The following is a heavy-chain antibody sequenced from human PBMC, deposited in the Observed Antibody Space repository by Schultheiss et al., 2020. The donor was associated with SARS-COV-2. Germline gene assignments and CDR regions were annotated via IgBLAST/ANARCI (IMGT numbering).Heavy chain of an antibody. Sequence: SETLSLTCTASGGSISGHYWSWVRQPPGKGLEWIGYIYYIGSTNYNPSLQSRVTISLDTAKNQFSLRLSSVTAADTAVYYCATAPPQELRGGGGFNIWGQGTTVTVSS. D-gene: IGHD1-7*01. CDR2: IYYIGST. CDR1: GGSISGHY. CDR3: ATAPPQELRGGGGFNI. V-gene: IGHV4-59*11. J-gene: IGHJ3*02.